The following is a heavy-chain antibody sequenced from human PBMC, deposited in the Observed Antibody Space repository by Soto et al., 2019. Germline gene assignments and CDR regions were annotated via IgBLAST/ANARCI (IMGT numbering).Heavy chain of an antibody. CDR2: INAGNGNT. CDR1: GYTFTSYA. Sequence: ASVKVSCKASGYTFTSYAMHWVRQAPGQRLEWMGWINAGNGNTKYSQKFQGRVTITRDTSASTAYMELSSLRCEDQGEYYSRRDRFHYYYVMDVWGHGTTVTVS. J-gene: IGHJ6*02. V-gene: IGHV1-3*01. CDR3: RRDRFHYYYVMDV.